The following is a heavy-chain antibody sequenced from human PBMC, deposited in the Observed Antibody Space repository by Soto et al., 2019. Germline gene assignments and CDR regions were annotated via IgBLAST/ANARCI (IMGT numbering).Heavy chain of an antibody. D-gene: IGHD2-15*01. CDR1: GGTFSSYA. J-gene: IGHJ6*02. CDR2: IIPIFGTA. Sequence: GAAVKVSCKASGGTFSSYAISWVRQAPGQGLEWMGGIIPIFGTANYAQKFQGRVTITADKSTSTAYMELSSLRSEDTAVYYCASGYCSGGSCYSDYYYGMDVWGQGTTVTVSS. V-gene: IGHV1-69*06. CDR3: ASGYCSGGSCYSDYYYGMDV.